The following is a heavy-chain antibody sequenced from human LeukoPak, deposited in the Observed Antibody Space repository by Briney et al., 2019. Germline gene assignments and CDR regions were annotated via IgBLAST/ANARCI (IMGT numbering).Heavy chain of an antibody. CDR3: ARHGLPRRYYYYGMDV. Sequence: GESLKISCKGSGYSFTSYWIGWVRQMPGKGLEWMGIIYPGDSDTRYSPSFQGQVTTSADKSISTAYLQWSSLKASDTAMYYCARHGLPRRYYYYGMDVWGQGTTVTVSS. V-gene: IGHV5-51*01. J-gene: IGHJ6*02. D-gene: IGHD1-14*01. CDR1: GYSFTSYW. CDR2: IYPGDSDT.